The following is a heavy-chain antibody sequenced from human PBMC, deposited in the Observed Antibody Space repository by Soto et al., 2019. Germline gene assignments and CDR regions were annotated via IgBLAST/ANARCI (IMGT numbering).Heavy chain of an antibody. J-gene: IGHJ6*03. V-gene: IGHV1-3*01. Sequence: GASVKVSCKASGYTFTSYAMHWVRQAPGQRLEWMGWINAGNGNTKYSQKFQGRVTITRDTSASTAYMELSSLRSEDTAVYYCARVASSPIFGDFAYYYYYMDVWGKGTTVTFSS. CDR1: GYTFTSYA. D-gene: IGHD3-3*01. CDR2: INAGNGNT. CDR3: ARVASSPIFGDFAYYYYYMDV.